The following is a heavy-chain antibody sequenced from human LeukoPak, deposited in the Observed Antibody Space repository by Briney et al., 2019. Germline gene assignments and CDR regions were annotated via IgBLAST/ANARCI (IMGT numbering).Heavy chain of an antibody. Sequence: ASVNVSCKASGYTFTTYYIHWVRQAPGQGLEWLGIINPSGGSPTYAQKFQGRVTMTRDTSISTAYMELSRLRSDDTAVYYCARGGYDFVYYYYGMDVWGQGTTVTVSS. CDR1: GYTFTTYY. D-gene: IGHD3-3*01. V-gene: IGHV1-46*01. CDR2: INPSGGSP. CDR3: ARGGYDFVYYYYGMDV. J-gene: IGHJ6*02.